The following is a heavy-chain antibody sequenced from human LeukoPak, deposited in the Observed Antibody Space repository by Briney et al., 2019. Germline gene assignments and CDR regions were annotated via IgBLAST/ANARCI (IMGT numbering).Heavy chain of an antibody. CDR2: ISSSSSYI. Sequence: PGGSLRLSCAASGFTFSSYSMNWVRQAPGKGLEWVSSISSSSSYIYYADSVKGRFTISRDNAKNSLYLQMNSLRAEDTAVYYCASLGATRDFDYWGQGTLVTVSS. V-gene: IGHV3-21*01. CDR1: GFTFSSYS. J-gene: IGHJ4*02. CDR3: ASLGATRDFDY.